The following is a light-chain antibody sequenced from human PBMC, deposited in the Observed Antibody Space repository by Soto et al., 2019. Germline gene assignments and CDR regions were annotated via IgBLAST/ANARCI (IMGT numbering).Light chain of an antibody. V-gene: IGKV1-5*03. CDR1: QSISSW. CDR2: KAS. Sequence: DIHMTQSPSTLSASVGYRVTVTFRASQSISSWLAWYQQKPGKAPKLLIYKASSLESGVPSRFSGSGTGTELTLTISSLQPDDFATYYCQQYNRYPWKFGQGTKV. CDR3: QQYNRYPWK. J-gene: IGKJ1*01.